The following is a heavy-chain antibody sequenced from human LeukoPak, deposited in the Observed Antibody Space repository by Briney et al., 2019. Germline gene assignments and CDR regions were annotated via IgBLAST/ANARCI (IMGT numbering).Heavy chain of an antibody. CDR3: ATSRESYRNYLDY. CDR2: FDPENGET. CDR1: GYTLTKSS. V-gene: IGHV1-24*01. Sequence: ASVKVSCKVSGYTLTKSSMHWVRRAPGKGLEWMGGFDPENGETIYAQKFQGRVTMTEDTSTDTAYMELSSLRSEDTAVFYCATSRESYRNYLDYWGQGTLVTVSS. D-gene: IGHD3-10*01. J-gene: IGHJ4*02.